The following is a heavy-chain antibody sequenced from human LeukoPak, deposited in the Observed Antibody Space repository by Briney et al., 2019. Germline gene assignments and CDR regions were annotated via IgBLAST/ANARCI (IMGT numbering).Heavy chain of an antibody. J-gene: IGHJ1*01. D-gene: IGHD6-13*01. CDR3: AKDQWSGYSSRLYFQH. CDR2: IRYDGSNK. V-gene: IGHV3-30*02. CDR1: GFTFSSYG. Sequence: GGSLRLSCAASGFTFSSYGMHWVRQAPGKGLEWVAFIRYDGSNKYYADSVKGRFTISRDNSKNTLYLQMNSLRAEDTAVYYCAKDQWSGYSSRLYFQHWGQGTLVTVSS.